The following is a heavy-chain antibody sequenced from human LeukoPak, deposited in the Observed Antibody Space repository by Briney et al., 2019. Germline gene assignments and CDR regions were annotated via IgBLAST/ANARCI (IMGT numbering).Heavy chain of an antibody. D-gene: IGHD6-6*01. CDR3: AKDPYTTSSWVY. V-gene: IGHV3-30-3*01. CDR2: ISSDRSNK. J-gene: IGHJ4*02. Sequence: PGRSLSLSCAASGFTFSSYAMHWVRQAPGKGLESVAVISSDRSNKYYADSVKGRFTISRDNSNNTLYLQMTSLRAEDTAVYYCAKDPYTTSSWVYWGQGTLVTVSS. CDR1: GFTFSSYA.